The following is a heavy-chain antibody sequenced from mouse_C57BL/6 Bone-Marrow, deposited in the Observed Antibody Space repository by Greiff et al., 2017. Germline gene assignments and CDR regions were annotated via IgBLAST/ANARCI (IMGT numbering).Heavy chain of an antibody. CDR3: VITSFVAPYDAMDY. J-gene: IGHJ4*01. CDR1: GYTFTSYW. CDR2: IYPSDSDT. D-gene: IGHD1-1*01. V-gene: IGHV1-61*01. Sequence: VQLQQPGAELVRPGSSVKLSCKASGYTFTSYWMDWVKQRPGQGLEWIGNIYPSDSDTHYNQKFKDKATLTVDNSSSTAYMPISILTSEDSAVYDCVITSFVAPYDAMDYWGQGTSVTVSP.